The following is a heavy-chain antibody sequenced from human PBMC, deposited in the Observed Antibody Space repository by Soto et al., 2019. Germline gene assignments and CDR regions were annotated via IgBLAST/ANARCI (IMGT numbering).Heavy chain of an antibody. J-gene: IGHJ5*02. CDR1: GGSSSGGYY. CDR2: IYYTGST. V-gene: IGHV4-31*03. D-gene: IGHD2-15*01. CDR3: ARARTQGYCSGGSCHRWFAL. Sequence: PSETLSLTCTVSGGSSSGGYYWSWSRQHPGKGLEWIGYIYYTGSTYYNPSLKSRVIISVDTSKNQFSLKLTSVTAADTAVYYCARARTQGYCSGGSCHRWFALRGQRTLVIVSS.